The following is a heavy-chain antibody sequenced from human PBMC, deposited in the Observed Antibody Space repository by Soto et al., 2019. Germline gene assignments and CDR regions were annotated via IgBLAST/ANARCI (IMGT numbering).Heavy chain of an antibody. Sequence: SETLSLTCSVSGGSMSECFWSWIRQSPGKGLEWIGYIYYLGSTDYNPSLKSRVTISVDTSKRQFSLRLTSVTAADTAVYYCARDGYDGSGSPYPAYWGPGTQVTVSS. J-gene: IGHJ4*02. CDR1: GGSMSECF. V-gene: IGHV4-59*01. D-gene: IGHD3-10*01. CDR2: IYYLGST. CDR3: ARDGYDGSGSPYPAY.